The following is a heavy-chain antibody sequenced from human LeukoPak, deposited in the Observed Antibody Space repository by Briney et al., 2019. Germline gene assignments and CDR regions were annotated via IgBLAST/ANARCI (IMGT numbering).Heavy chain of an antibody. D-gene: IGHD1-14*01. Sequence: GGSLRLSCAASEFTFSSYAMSWVRQAPGKGLEWISVISGNDGNTFCADSVKGRFTISRDNSKDTLYLQMYSLRVEDTALYYCARPAQVDGSIDVFDLWGQGTMVTVSS. V-gene: IGHV3-23*01. CDR1: EFTFSSYA. J-gene: IGHJ3*01. CDR2: ISGNDGNT. CDR3: ARPAQVDGSIDVFDL.